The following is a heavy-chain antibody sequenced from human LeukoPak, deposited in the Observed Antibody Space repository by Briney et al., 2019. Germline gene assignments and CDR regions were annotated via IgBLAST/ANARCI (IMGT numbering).Heavy chain of an antibody. Sequence: SETLSLTCTVSGGAISRSSFYWGWIRQPPGEGLEWIGTVYYTGSTFYSPSLKSRLTISVDTSKNQFSLKLSSVTAAATAVYYCAGGLAIRFDYWGRGTLVTVSS. CDR3: AGGLAIRFDY. D-gene: IGHD6-13*01. CDR2: VYYTGST. CDR1: GGAISRSSFY. V-gene: IGHV4-39*01. J-gene: IGHJ4*02.